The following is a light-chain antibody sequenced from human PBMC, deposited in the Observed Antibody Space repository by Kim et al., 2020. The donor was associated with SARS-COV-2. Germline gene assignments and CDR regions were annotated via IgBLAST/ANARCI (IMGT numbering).Light chain of an antibody. Sequence: SLSPGERATLSCRASQSLAVNYLAWYQQKPGQAPRLLMYGVSSRATGIPDRFSGSESGSDFTLTISRLEPEDFAVYYCQQYYISYSFGQGTKLEI. CDR2: GVS. CDR3: QQYYISYS. J-gene: IGKJ2*03. V-gene: IGKV3-20*01. CDR1: QSLAVNY.